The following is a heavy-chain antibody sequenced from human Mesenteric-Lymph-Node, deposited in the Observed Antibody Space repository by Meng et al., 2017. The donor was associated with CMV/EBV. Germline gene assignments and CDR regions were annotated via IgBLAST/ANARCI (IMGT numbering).Heavy chain of an antibody. CDR2: ISTDGRVT. CDR1: GFTFASYW. J-gene: IGHJ6*02. CDR3: ARGESEDYYYAMDF. Sequence: GGSLRLSCGTSGFTFASYWMHWVRRAPGKGLVWVARISTDGRVTNYADSVEGRFTVSRDNTKSTLFLQMNSLRVEDTAVYYCARGESEDYYYAMDFWGQGTTVTVSS. V-gene: IGHV3-74*01. D-gene: IGHD3-10*01.